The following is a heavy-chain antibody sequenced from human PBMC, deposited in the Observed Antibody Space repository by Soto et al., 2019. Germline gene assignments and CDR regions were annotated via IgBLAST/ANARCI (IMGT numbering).Heavy chain of an antibody. J-gene: IGHJ5*02. CDR3: ASKDYGGNSRIWFDP. Sequence: PSETLSLTCTVSGGSISSGGYYWSWIRQHPGKGLEWIGYIYYSGSTYYNPSLKSRVTISVDTSKNQFSLKLSSVTAADTAVYYCASKDYGGNSRIWFDPWGQGTLVTVSS. CDR1: GGSISSGGYY. CDR2: IYYSGST. D-gene: IGHD4-17*01. V-gene: IGHV4-31*03.